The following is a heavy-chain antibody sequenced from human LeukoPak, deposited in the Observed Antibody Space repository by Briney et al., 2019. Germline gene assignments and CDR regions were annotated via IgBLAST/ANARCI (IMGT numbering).Heavy chain of an antibody. D-gene: IGHD2-21*01. J-gene: IGHJ6*03. CDR3: ARGDPEVYYYYMDV. V-gene: IGHV3-30*03. CDR2: ISYDGNNK. Sequence: PGRSLRLSCAASGCTFSSYGMHWVRQAPDKGLEWVAVISYDGNNKYYADSVKGRFTISRDNSKNTLYLQMNSLRAEDTAVYYCARGDPEVYYYYMDVWGKGTTVTVSS. CDR1: GCTFSSYG.